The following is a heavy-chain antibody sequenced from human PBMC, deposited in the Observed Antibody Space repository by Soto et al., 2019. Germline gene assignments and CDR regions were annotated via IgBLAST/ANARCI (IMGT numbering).Heavy chain of an antibody. CDR2: IYWDDDK. D-gene: IGHD3-10*01. J-gene: IGHJ5*02. CDR1: GFSLSTSGVG. Sequence: SGPTLVNPTQTLTLTCTFSGFSLSTSGVGVGWIRQPPGKALEWLALIYWDDDKRYSPSLKSRLTITKDTSKNQVVLTMTNMDPVDTATYYCAHNSRDRYYYGLNWFDPWGQGTLVTVSS. CDR3: AHNSRDRYYYGLNWFDP. V-gene: IGHV2-5*02.